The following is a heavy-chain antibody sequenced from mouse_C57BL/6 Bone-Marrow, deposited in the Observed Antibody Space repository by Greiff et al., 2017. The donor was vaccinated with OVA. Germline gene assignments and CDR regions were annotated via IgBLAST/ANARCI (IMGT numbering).Heavy chain of an antibody. CDR2: IYPRDGST. V-gene: IGHV1-78*01. CDR3: ARELYYYGSSFDY. Sequence: VQVVESDAELVKPGASVKISCKVSGYTFTDHTIHWMKQRPEQGLEWIGYIYPRDGSTKYNEKFKGKATLTADKSSSTAYMQLNSLTSEDSAVYFCARELYYYGSSFDYWGQGTTLTVSS. CDR1: GYTFTDHT. J-gene: IGHJ2*01. D-gene: IGHD1-1*01.